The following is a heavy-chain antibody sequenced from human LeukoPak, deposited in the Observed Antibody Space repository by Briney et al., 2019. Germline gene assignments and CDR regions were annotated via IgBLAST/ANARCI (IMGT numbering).Heavy chain of an antibody. V-gene: IGHV3-23*01. D-gene: IGHD6-19*01. CDR1: GFTFSDYA. J-gene: IGHJ4*02. CDR3: AKANRGWYFKEYFFDY. Sequence: GGSLRLSCAASGFTFSDYAMSWVRQAPGKGLEWVSIFSTNSGALYATSVKGRFTTSRDNSRNTLYLQMDSLGVDDTAIYYCAKANRGWYFKEYFFDYWGLGTPVTVSS. CDR2: FSTNSGA.